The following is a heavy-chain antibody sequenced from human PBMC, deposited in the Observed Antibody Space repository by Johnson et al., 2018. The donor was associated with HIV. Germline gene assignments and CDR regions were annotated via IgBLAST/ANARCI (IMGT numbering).Heavy chain of an antibody. D-gene: IGHD1-26*01. Sequence: QPGGSLRLSCVGSSNYKSWVRQAPGKGLEWVSVIYSGGSTYYADSVKGRFTISRDTSKNMLYLQMNSLRPEDTAVYYCTRGSFTDDAFDVWGLGTMVTVSS. V-gene: IGHV3-66*02. J-gene: IGHJ3*01. CDR3: TRGSFTDDAFDV. CDR1: SSNY. CDR2: IYSGGST.